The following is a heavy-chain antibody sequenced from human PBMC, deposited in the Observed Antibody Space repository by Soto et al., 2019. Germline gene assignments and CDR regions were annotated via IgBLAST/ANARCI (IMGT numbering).Heavy chain of an antibody. D-gene: IGHD1-26*01. CDR3: TRSRELLLTHWFDP. Sequence: EVQLVESGGGLVQPGGSLKLSCAASGFTFSGSAMHWVRQASGKGLEWVGRIRSKANSYATAYAASGKGRFTISRDDSKYTAYLQMSSLKTEDTDVYYCTRSRELLLTHWFDPWGQGTLVTVSS. J-gene: IGHJ5*02. CDR2: IRSKANSYAT. V-gene: IGHV3-73*02. CDR1: GFTFSGSA.